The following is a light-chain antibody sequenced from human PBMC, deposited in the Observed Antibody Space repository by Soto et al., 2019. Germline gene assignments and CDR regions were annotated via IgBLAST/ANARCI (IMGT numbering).Light chain of an antibody. CDR3: QQYNNWPWT. Sequence: EIVMTQSPATLSVSPWERATLSCMASQGVSSNLAWYQQKPGQAPMLLIYGASTRATVIPARFSGSGSGTEFTLTISSLQSEDFAVYYCQQYNNWPWTFGQGTKVDNK. J-gene: IGKJ1*01. CDR2: GAS. CDR1: QGVSSN. V-gene: IGKV3-15*01.